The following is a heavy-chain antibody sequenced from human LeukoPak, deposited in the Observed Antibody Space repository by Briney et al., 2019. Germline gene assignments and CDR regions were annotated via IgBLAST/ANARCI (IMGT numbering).Heavy chain of an antibody. J-gene: IGHJ4*02. D-gene: IGHD4-17*01. V-gene: IGHV3-23*01. CDR3: AKVEGGYGDLSNSPFDY. CDR1: GFTFSSYA. Sequence: GGSLRLSCAASGFTFSSYAMSWVRQAPGKGLEWVSAISGSGGSTYYADSVKGRFTISRDNSKNTLYLQMNSLRAEDTAVYYCAKVEGGYGDLSNSPFDYWGQGTLVTVSS. CDR2: ISGSGGST.